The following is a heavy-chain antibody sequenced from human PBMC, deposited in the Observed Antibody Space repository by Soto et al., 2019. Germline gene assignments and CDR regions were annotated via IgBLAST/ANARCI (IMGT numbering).Heavy chain of an antibody. CDR2: ISSNGGST. J-gene: IGHJ4*02. Sequence: GGSLRLSCSASGFTFSSYAMHWVCQAPGKGLEYVSAISSNGGSTYYADSVKGRFTISRDNSKNTLYLQMSSLRAEDTAVYYCVTSSYDSSGYYLNFDYWGQGTLVTVSS. CDR3: VTSSYDSSGYYLNFDY. V-gene: IGHV3-64D*08. D-gene: IGHD3-22*01. CDR1: GFTFSSYA.